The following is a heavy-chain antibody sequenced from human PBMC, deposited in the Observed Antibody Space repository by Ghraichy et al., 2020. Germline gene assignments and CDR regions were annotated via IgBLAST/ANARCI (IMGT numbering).Heavy chain of an antibody. Sequence: GGSLRLSCAASEFSLSNYWMYWVRQAPGKGLEWVANIRPDGREKYYGPSVKGLFTISRDNAKNSVYLQVNSLRAEDTAVYYCACGRNSIAFDIWGQGTMVTVSS. CDR2: IRPDGREK. D-gene: IGHD4-23*01. CDR3: ACGRNSIAFDI. J-gene: IGHJ3*02. V-gene: IGHV3-7*01. CDR1: EFSLSNYW.